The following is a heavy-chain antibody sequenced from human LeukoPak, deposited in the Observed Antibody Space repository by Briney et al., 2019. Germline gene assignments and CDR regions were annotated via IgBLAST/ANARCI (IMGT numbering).Heavy chain of an antibody. J-gene: IGHJ4*02. CDR2: IFYDGNNK. CDR1: AFTFISYA. Sequence: GGSLTLSCAASAFTFISYAMNCFRHPPGKELEWLAVIFYDGNNKYYANSVKDRFTISRDNSKNTLCLQRNSLRAEDTAVYNTASRGPFDYWGQGTLVTVPS. CDR3: ASRGPFDY. V-gene: IGHV3-30-3*01.